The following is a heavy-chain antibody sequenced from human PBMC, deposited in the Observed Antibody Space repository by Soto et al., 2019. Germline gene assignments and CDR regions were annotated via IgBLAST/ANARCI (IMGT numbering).Heavy chain of an antibody. CDR2: ISGSGRTI. CDR3: ARSGTYEPLYY. CDR1: GFTLSSYE. V-gene: IGHV3-48*03. J-gene: IGHJ4*02. Sequence: EVQLVESGGGLVQPGGSLRLSCAASGFTLSSYEMNWVRQAPGKGLEWVSYISGSGRTIYYADSVKGRFTISRDNAKNSLYLQMNSLRAEATAVYYCARSGTYEPLYYWGQGTLVTVSS. D-gene: IGHD1-26*01.